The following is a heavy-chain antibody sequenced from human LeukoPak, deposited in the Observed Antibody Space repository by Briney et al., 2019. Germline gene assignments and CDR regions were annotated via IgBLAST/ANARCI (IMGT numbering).Heavy chain of an antibody. Sequence: PGGSLRLSCAASGFTFDDYGMSWVRQAPGKGLEWVSGINWNGGSTGYADSVKGRFTISRDNAKNSLYLQMNSLRAEDTALYYCAKDGRESWELVTWYYFDYWGQGTLVTVSS. CDR3: AKDGRESWELVTWYYFDY. CDR1: GFTFDDYG. J-gene: IGHJ4*02. D-gene: IGHD1-26*01. CDR2: INWNGGST. V-gene: IGHV3-20*04.